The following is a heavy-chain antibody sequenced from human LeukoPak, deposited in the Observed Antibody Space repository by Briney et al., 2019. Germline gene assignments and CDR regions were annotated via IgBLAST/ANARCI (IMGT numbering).Heavy chain of an antibody. J-gene: IGHJ6*02. D-gene: IGHD3-22*01. Sequence: ALVKVSCKASGYTFTSYYMYWVRQAPGQGLEWMGIINSSGGNTSYAQNFQGRVTMTRDTSARLVYIELRSLRSEDTAVYYCARENTYGYSYGMDVWGQGTTVTVSS. CDR3: ARENTYGYSYGMDV. CDR1: GYTFTSYY. V-gene: IGHV1-46*01. CDR2: INSSGGNT.